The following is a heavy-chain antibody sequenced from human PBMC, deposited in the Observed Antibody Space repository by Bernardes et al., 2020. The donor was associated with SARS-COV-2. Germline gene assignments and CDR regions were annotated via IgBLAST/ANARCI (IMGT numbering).Heavy chain of an antibody. CDR1: GFTFSSYS. CDR3: ARDGYYYDSSGYYYDVRGDY. J-gene: IGHJ4*02. Sequence: GGSLRLSCAASGFTFSSYSMNWVRQAPGKGLEWVSSISSSSSYIYYADSVKGRFTISRDNAKNSLYLQMNSLRAEDTAVYYCARDGYYYDSSGYYYDVRGDYWGQGTLVTVSS. CDR2: ISSSSSYI. D-gene: IGHD3-22*01. V-gene: IGHV3-21*01.